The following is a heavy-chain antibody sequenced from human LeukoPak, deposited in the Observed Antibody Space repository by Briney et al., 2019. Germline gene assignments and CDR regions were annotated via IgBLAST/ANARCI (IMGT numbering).Heavy chain of an antibody. Sequence: SQTLSLTCTVSGGSISSGSYYWSWIRQPAGKGLEWIGRIYTSGSTNYNPSLKSRVTMSVDTSKNQFSLKLSSVTAADTAVYYCARGPTYCSSSSCLQGEWGQGTLVTVSS. CDR2: IYTSGST. V-gene: IGHV4-61*02. D-gene: IGHD2-15*01. J-gene: IGHJ4*02. CDR1: GGSISSGSYY. CDR3: ARGPTYCSSSSCLQGE.